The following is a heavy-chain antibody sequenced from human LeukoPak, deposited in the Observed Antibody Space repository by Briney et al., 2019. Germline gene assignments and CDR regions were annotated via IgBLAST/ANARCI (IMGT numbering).Heavy chain of an antibody. CDR2: IFRSGST. CDR1: GYSITSGYY. D-gene: IGHD3-10*01. Sequence: SETLSLTCVVSGYSITSGYYWGWVRQPPGRGLEWIGSIFRSGSTYYNPSLKSRVTISLDTSKNQFSLKLNSVTAADTALYYCARSYYYNSGSPFDPWGQGTLVTVSS. V-gene: IGHV4-38-2*01. J-gene: IGHJ5*02. CDR3: ARSYYYNSGSPFDP.